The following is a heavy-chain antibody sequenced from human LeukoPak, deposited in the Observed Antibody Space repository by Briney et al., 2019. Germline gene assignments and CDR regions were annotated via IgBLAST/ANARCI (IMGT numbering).Heavy chain of an antibody. Sequence: SETLSLTCAVYGGSFSGYYWSWIRQPPGKGLEWIGEINHSGSTNYNPSLKSRVTISVDTSKNRFSLKLSSVTAADTAVYYCARGTRIAVAGTSLSAGGMDVWGQGTTVTVSS. CDR3: ARGTRIAVAGTSLSAGGMDV. V-gene: IGHV4-34*01. J-gene: IGHJ6*02. CDR2: INHSGST. D-gene: IGHD6-19*01. CDR1: GGSFSGYY.